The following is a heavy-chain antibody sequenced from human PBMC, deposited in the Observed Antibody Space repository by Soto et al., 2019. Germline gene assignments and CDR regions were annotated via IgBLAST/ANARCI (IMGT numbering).Heavy chain of an antibody. CDR1: GFTFSSYE. V-gene: IGHV3-48*03. J-gene: IGHJ4*02. Sequence: EVQLVESGGGLVQPGGSLRLSCAASGFTFSSYEMNWVRQAPGKGLEWVSYISSSGSTIYYADSVKGRFTISRDNAKNSLYLQMNSLRAEDTAVYYCANGGEIMITFGGGYFDYWGQGTLVTVSS. CDR2: ISSSGSTI. CDR3: ANGGEIMITFGGGYFDY. D-gene: IGHD3-16*01.